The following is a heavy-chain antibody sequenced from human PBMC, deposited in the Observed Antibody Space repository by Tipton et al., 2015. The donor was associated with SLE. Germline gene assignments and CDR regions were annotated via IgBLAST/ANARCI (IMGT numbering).Heavy chain of an antibody. V-gene: IGHV4-61*01. D-gene: IGHD3-22*01. CDR1: GGSVSSGNYY. CDR2: IYYSGST. Sequence: TLSLTCTVSGGSVSSGNYYWSWIRQPPGKGLEWIGFIYYSGSTHYNPSLKSRVTISVDTSKNQFSLKLSSVTAADTAVYYCARGPGGGPPYYYDSSGIDYWGQGTLVTVSS. CDR3: ARGPGGGPPYYYDSSGIDY. J-gene: IGHJ4*02.